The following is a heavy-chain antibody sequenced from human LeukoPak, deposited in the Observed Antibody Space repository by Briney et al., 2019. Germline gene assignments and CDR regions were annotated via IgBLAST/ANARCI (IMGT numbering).Heavy chain of an antibody. CDR3: ARARVIPASFDD. Sequence: PSQTLSLTCTVSGGSITFGSYYWTWIRQPAGNGLEWVGRIYTSGRTFYNPSLKSRVTISMDTSMSQFSLRLNSVTAADTAVYYCARARVIPASFDDWGQGTLVTVPS. V-gene: IGHV4-61*02. J-gene: IGHJ4*02. CDR2: IYTSGRT. CDR1: GGSITFGSYY.